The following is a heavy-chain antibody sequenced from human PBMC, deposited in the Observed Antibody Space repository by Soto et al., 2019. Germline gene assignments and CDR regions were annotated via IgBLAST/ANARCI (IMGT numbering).Heavy chain of an antibody. Sequence: QVQLVESGGGVVQPGRSLRLSCAASGFTFSSYGMHWVRQAPGKGLEWVAVISYDGSNKYYADSVKGRFTISRDNSKNTLYLQMNSLRAEDTAVYYCAIVRVVVGYFDYWGQGTLVTVSS. CDR2: ISYDGSNK. V-gene: IGHV3-30*03. D-gene: IGHD2-2*01. CDR3: AIVRVVVGYFDY. J-gene: IGHJ4*02. CDR1: GFTFSSYG.